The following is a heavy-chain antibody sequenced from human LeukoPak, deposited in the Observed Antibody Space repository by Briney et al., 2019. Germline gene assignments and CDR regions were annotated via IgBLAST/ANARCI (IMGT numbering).Heavy chain of an antibody. CDR3: AKSLFTSATGTGRAFHI. Sequence: GGSLRLSCAASRFSFSTYPMGWVRQAPGKGLEWVSGISASGDVTFHADPVKGRFTISRDNSKNTLYLQMTSLRAEDTAEYYRAKSLFTSATGTGRAFHIWGQGTMVTVSS. CDR1: RFSFSTYP. V-gene: IGHV3-23*01. J-gene: IGHJ3*02. CDR2: ISASGDVT. D-gene: IGHD1-1*01.